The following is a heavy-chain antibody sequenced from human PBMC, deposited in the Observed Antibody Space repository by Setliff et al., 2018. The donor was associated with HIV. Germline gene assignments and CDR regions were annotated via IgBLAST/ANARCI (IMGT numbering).Heavy chain of an antibody. CDR1: GASITRGGDF. CDR2: IYYTGST. CDR3: ARRRFYYGSGSSSQFDY. J-gene: IGHJ4*02. V-gene: IGHV4-31*03. Sequence: SETLSLTCSVSGASITRGGDFWSWIRQHPGKGLEWIGYIYYTGSTYYNPSLRSRVSISLDTSKNHFSLTLSSVTAADTAVYYCARRRFYYGSGSSSQFDYWGQGTLVTVSS. D-gene: IGHD3-10*01.